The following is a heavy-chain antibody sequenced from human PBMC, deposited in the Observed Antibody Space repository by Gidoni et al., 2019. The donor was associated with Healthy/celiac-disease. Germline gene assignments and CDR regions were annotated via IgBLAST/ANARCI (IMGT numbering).Heavy chain of an antibody. J-gene: IGHJ4*02. CDR3: VKDNDYGDYESGY. V-gene: IGHV3-64D*09. Sequence: EGQLVAAGGGLVQPGGAVRLPCSAPGFTFSSYAMYWVRQAPGKGLEYVSAISSNGGSTYYADSVKGRFTISRDNSKNTLYLQMSSLRAEDTAVYYCVKDNDYGDYESGYWGQGTLVTVSS. D-gene: IGHD4-17*01. CDR2: ISSNGGST. CDR1: GFTFSSYA.